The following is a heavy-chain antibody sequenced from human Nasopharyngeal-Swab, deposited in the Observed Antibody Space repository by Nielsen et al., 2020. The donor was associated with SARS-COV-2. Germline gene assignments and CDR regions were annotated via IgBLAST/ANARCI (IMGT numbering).Heavy chain of an antibody. CDR2: IYSGGST. V-gene: IGHV3-53*01. D-gene: IGHD3-16*01. J-gene: IGHJ5*02. CDR3: ARGNYVWGSYP. Sequence: GGSLRLSCAASAFTVSSNYMSWVRQAPGKGLEWVSIIYSGGSTYYADSVKGRFTISRDNSKNTLYLQMNSLRAEDTAVYYCARGNYVWGSYPWGQGTLVTVSS. CDR1: AFTVSSNY.